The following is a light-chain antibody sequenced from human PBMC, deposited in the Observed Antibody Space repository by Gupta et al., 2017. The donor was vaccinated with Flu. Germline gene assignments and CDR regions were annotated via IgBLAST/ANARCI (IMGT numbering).Light chain of an antibody. J-gene: IGKJ1*01. Sequence: EIMLTESPATLSASLGERVTVSCRASQSISNHPTWYKQTPGHPTRLLIHNSHTSSMDITALLSGDGYGTYLTLTIDIRLTIAFAVYSTQLYSAPPPRTFGPGTKVDLK. CDR3: QLYSAPPPRT. V-gene: IGKV3-15*01. CDR1: QSISNH. CDR2: NSH.